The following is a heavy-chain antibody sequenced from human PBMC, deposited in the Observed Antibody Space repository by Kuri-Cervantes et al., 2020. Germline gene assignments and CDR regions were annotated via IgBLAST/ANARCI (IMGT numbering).Heavy chain of an antibody. CDR2: ISSSSSTI. CDR1: GFTFSSYA. J-gene: IGHJ4*02. CDR3: ARGGRAYCSSTSCRYFDY. D-gene: IGHD2-2*01. V-gene: IGHV3-48*01. Sequence: GGSLRLSCAASGFTFSSYAMSWVRQAPGKGLEWVSYISSSSSTIYYADSVKGRFTISRDNAKNSLYLQMNSLRAEDTAVYYCARGGRAYCSSTSCRYFDYWGQGTLVTVSS.